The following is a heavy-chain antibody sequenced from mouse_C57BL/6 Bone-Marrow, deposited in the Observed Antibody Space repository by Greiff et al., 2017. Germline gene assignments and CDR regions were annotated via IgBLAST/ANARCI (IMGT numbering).Heavy chain of an antibody. CDR1: GFTFSSYA. Sequence: EVKLVESGGGLVKPGGSLKLSCAASGFTFSSYAMSWVRQTPEKRLEWVATISAGGSYTYYPDNLKGRFTISRDNAKNNVYLQMSHLKSEDTAMYYGARDWGEGPRGYFDVWGTGTTVTVSS. J-gene: IGHJ1*03. V-gene: IGHV5-4*01. CDR3: ARDWGEGPRGYFDV. CDR2: ISAGGSYT.